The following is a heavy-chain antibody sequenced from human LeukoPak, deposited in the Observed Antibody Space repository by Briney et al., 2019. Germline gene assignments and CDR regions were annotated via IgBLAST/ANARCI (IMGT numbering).Heavy chain of an antibody. Sequence: GGSLRLSCADPVFTFSSYWMHWVRQSPRKGLVWVSRISGDGSSTSYADSVKGRFTISRDNSKNMLYLQMNSLRVEVAAVYYCAHHIYSNYWGQGTLVTVSS. CDR1: VFTFSSYW. D-gene: IGHD2-15*01. J-gene: IGHJ4*02. CDR3: AHHIYSNY. CDR2: ISGDGSST. V-gene: IGHV3-74*01.